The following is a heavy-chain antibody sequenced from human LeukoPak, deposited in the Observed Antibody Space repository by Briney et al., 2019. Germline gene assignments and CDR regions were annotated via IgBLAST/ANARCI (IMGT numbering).Heavy chain of an antibody. V-gene: IGHV1-69*13. Sequence: SVKVSCKASGGTFSSYAICWVRQAPGQGLEWMGGIIPIFGTANYAQKFQGRVTITADESTSTAYMELSSLRSEDTAVYYCARSNGDSSSWYFDYWGQGTLVTVSS. J-gene: IGHJ4*02. D-gene: IGHD6-13*01. CDR1: GGTFSSYA. CDR3: ARSNGDSSSWYFDY. CDR2: IIPIFGTA.